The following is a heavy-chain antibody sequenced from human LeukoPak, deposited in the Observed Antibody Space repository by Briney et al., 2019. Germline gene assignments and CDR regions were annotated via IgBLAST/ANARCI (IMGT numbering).Heavy chain of an antibody. CDR1: GGSFSGYY. Sequence: SETLSLTCAVYGGSFSGYYWSWIRQPPGKGLEWIGEINHSGSTNYNPSLKSRVTISVDTSKNQFSLKLSSVTAADTAVYYCARAAALNYYYYYYMDVWGKGTTVTVSS. J-gene: IGHJ6*03. D-gene: IGHD6-6*01. CDR2: INHSGST. V-gene: IGHV4-34*01. CDR3: ARAAALNYYYYYYMDV.